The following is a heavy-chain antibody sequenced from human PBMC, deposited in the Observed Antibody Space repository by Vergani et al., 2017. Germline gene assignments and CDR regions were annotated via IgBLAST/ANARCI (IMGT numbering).Heavy chain of an antibody. Sequence: QVQLVESGGGVVQPGRSLRLFWAASGFTFSSYGMHLARQAPGKGLEWVAVIWYDGSNKYYADSVKGRFTISRDNSKNTLYLQMNSVRAEDTAVYYCIKAIPASGNIWYLDPWGRGTLDTVSS. V-gene: IGHV3-33*06. D-gene: IGHD1-1*01. CDR3: IKAIPASGNIWYLDP. J-gene: IGHJ2*01. CDR1: GFTFSSYG. CDR2: IWYDGSNK.